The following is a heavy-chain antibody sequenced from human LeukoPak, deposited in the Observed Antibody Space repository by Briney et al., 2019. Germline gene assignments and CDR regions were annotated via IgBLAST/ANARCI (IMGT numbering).Heavy chain of an antibody. D-gene: IGHD5-24*01. Sequence: GGSLRLSCAASGFTLSNYAMHWVRQPAGEGLEWVSALGTAGDTFYPGSVKGRFTISRDNAKKSLFLQMNSLRAEDTAVYYCARQNTPHGNFDYWGQGALVTVSS. J-gene: IGHJ4*02. CDR1: GFTLSNYA. CDR2: LGTAGDT. CDR3: ARQNTPHGNFDY. V-gene: IGHV3-13*01.